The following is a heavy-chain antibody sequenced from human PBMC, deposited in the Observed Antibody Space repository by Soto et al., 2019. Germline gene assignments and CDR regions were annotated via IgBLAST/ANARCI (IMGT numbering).Heavy chain of an antibody. J-gene: IGHJ3*02. CDR1: GGTFSSYA. D-gene: IGHD6-6*01. CDR3: ARVGLIAARPIGAFDI. Sequence: GASVKVSCKASGGTFSSYAISWVRRAPGQGLEWMGGIIPIFGTANYAQKFQGRVTITADESTSTAYMELSSLRSEDTAVYYCARVGLIAARPIGAFDIWGQGTMVTVSS. CDR2: IIPIFGTA. V-gene: IGHV1-69*13.